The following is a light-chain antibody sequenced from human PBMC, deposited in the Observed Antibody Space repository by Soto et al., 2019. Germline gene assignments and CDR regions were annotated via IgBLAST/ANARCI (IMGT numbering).Light chain of an antibody. CDR3: HQSYSTWT. J-gene: IGKJ1*01. CDR2: AAS. CDR1: QSISSY. V-gene: IGKV1-39*01. Sequence: DIQMTQSPSSLSASIGDRVTITCRASQSISSYLNWYQQKPGIAPKLLIYAASSLQSGVPSRFSGSGSGTDFTLTNSSLQAEDFATYYCHQSYSTWTFGQGTRVEIK.